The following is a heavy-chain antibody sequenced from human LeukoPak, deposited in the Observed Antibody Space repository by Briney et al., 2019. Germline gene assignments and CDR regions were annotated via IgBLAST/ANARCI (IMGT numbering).Heavy chain of an antibody. V-gene: IGHV4-34*01. D-gene: IGHD2-15*01. Sequence: SETLSLTCAVYGGSFSGYYWSWIRQPPGKGLEWIGEINHSGSTNYNPSLKSRVTISVDTSKNQFSLKLSSVTAADTAVYYCARVFGYCSGGSCFVDYWGQGTLVTVSS. CDR2: INHSGST. CDR1: GGSFSGYY. CDR3: ARVFGYCSGGSCFVDY. J-gene: IGHJ4*02.